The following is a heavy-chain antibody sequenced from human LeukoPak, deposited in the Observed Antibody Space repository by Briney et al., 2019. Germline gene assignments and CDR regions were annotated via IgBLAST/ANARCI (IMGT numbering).Heavy chain of an antibody. D-gene: IGHD5-12*01. CDR3: ARVYGGYGDY. V-gene: IGHV1-2*02. CDR1: GYTFTGYY. J-gene: IGHJ4*02. Sequence: ASVKVSCKASGYTFTGYYMHWVRQAPGQGLEWMGLINPNSGSTNYAQKLQGRVTMTTDTSTSTAYMELRSLRSDDTAVYYCARVYGGYGDYWGQGTLVTVSS. CDR2: INPNSGST.